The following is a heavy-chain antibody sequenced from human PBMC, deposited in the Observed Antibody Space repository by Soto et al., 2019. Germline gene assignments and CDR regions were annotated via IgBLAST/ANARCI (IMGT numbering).Heavy chain of an antibody. J-gene: IGHJ4*02. D-gene: IGHD3-3*01. CDR1: EFTFSTYP. CDR3: ARGASDFWGGYPEIHYFDY. Sequence: QVLLVESGGGVVQPGRSLRLSCAASEFTFSTYPMHWVRQAPGKGLEWVAVISYDETNKYYADSVKGRFTSSRDNSKNWLYLQINSLRADDTAVYYCARGASDFWGGYPEIHYFDYWGQGTLVTVSS. CDR2: ISYDETNK. V-gene: IGHV3-30-3*01.